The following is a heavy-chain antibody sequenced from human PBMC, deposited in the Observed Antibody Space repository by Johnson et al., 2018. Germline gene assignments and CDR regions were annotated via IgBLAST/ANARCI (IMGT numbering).Heavy chain of an antibody. Sequence: QVQLVESGPRLVKPSEPLSLTCNVSGDSITNYYWTWIRQPPGKGLQWSGYVHYSGVTNCDPSLKSRVTISVNTSKNQFSLQLNSVTAADTAVYFWARIKTASYYYYGMDVWGQGTTVTVS. V-gene: IGHV4-59*08. CDR1: GDSITNYY. J-gene: IGHJ6*02. CDR3: ARIKTASYYYYGMDV. CDR2: VHYSGVT. D-gene: IGHD5-18*01.